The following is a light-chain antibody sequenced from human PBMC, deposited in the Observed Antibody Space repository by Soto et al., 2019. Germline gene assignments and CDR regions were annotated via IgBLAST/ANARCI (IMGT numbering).Light chain of an antibody. Sequence: QSVLTQPPSVSGAPGQRVTISCTGSSSNIGARYDVHWYQQLPGTSPKLLIYSNSNRPSGVPDRFSGSKSGTSASLAITGIQAEDEADYYCQSYDSSLSGVVFGGGTKVTVL. CDR3: QSYDSSLSGVV. CDR2: SNS. V-gene: IGLV1-40*01. J-gene: IGLJ2*01. CDR1: SSNIGARYD.